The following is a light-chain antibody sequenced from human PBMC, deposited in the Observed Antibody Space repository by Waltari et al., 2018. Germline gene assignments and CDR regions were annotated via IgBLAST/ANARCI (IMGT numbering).Light chain of an antibody. J-gene: IGLJ2*01. CDR2: EGT. CDR3: SSYTSRSTHI. V-gene: IGLV2-14*01. CDR1: RDDIGGYNS. Sequence: QSALTQTASVSGSPGQSITISCTGTRDDIGGYNSVSWYQQHPGKAPKLLIYEGTKRPSGVSDRFSGSKSGDTASLTISGLQPEDEADYYCSSYTSRSTHIFGGGTDLTVL.